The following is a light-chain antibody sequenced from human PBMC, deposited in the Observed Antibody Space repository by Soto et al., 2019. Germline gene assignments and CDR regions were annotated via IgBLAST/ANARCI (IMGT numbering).Light chain of an antibody. CDR2: AVS. CDR3: HVWDISAEQVV. Sequence: SYELTQPPSVSVAPGQTATVTCGADNIGSKSVHWYQKKAGQAPLLVVFAVSDRPPGIPARFSAFNSGNTATLTISMVEDGDEADYYCHVWDISAEQVVFGGGTKVTVL. CDR1: NIGSKS. V-gene: IGLV3-21*02. J-gene: IGLJ2*01.